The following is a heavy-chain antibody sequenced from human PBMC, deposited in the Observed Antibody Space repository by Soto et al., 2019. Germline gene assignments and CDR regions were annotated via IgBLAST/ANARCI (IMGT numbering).Heavy chain of an antibody. CDR1: GYTFTSSD. CDR2: MNPNNGNT. V-gene: IGHV1-8*01. Sequence: QVQLVQSGAEVKKPGASVKVSCKASGYTFTSSDINWVRQATGQGLERMGWMNPNNGNTGYAQECQGRVTMTRDTSTTTAYMELSSLTSDDTAIYYCATSGSGWYLYWGQGTLVTVSS. D-gene: IGHD6-19*01. J-gene: IGHJ4*02. CDR3: ATSGSGWYLY.